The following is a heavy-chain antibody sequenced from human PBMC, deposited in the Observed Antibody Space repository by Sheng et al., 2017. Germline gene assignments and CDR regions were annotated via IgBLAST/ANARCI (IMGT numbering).Heavy chain of an antibody. Sequence: EVQLVESGGGLVQSGGSLRLSCAASGLTFSSYAMNWVRQAPGKGLEWVSAISGSGGYTYYADSVKGRFTISRDNSKNTLHLQMDSLRAEDTAIYYCAKHMTVPGPYFDSWGQGTLVTVSS. J-gene: IGHJ4*02. CDR2: ISGSGGYT. D-gene: IGHD6-19*01. CDR1: GLTFSSYA. CDR3: AKHMTVPGPYFDS. V-gene: IGHV3-23*04.